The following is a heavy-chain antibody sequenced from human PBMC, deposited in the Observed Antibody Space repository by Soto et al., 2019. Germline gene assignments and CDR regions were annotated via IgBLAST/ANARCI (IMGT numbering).Heavy chain of an antibody. J-gene: IGHJ4*02. CDR1: GGSMSSYY. CDR3: ARTAAKQPTPFDY. D-gene: IGHD1-1*01. Sequence: SETLSLTCTVSGGSMSSYYWSYIRQPAGKGLEWIGRIYMSGITAYNPSLKRRVTTSVDTSKNQFSLKLSSVTAADTAVYYCARTAAKQPTPFDYWGQGTLLTVSS. V-gene: IGHV4-4*07. CDR2: IYMSGIT.